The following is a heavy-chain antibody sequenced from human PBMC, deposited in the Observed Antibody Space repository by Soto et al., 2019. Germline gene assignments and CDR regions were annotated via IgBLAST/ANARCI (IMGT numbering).Heavy chain of an antibody. J-gene: IGHJ4*02. Sequence: GGSLRLSCAASGFTFSSYAMSWVRQAPGKGLEWVSAISGSGVSTYYTDSVKGRFTISRDNSKNTLYLQMNSLRAEDTAVYYCAKGQAGPYYFDYWGQGTLVTVSS. D-gene: IGHD6-13*01. V-gene: IGHV3-23*01. CDR1: GFTFSSYA. CDR2: ISGSGVST. CDR3: AKGQAGPYYFDY.